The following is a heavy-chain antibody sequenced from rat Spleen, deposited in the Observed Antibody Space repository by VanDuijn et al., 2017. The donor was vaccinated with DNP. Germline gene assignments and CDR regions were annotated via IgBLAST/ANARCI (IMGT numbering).Heavy chain of an antibody. CDR2: INTGSGGT. V-gene: IGHV1-43*01. D-gene: IGHD1-2*01. J-gene: IGHJ3*01. Sequence: QIQLQQSGAELAKPGSSVKISCKASGYTFTTYYIGWIKQTTGQGLEYIGYINTGSGGTHYNEKFKGKATLTVDKFSSTAFMQLSSLTPDDSAVYYCATPSYYSSYRGFAYWGQGTLVTVSS. CDR3: ATPSYYSSYRGFAY. CDR1: GYTFTTYY.